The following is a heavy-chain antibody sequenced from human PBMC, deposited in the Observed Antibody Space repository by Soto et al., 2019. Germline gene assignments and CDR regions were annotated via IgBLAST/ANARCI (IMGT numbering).Heavy chain of an antibody. V-gene: IGHV1-8*01. CDR2: MNPNSGNT. Sequence: ASVKVSCKASGYTFTSYDINWVRQATGQGLEWMGWMNPNSGNTGYAQKFQGRVTMTRNTSISTAYMELSSLRSEDTAVYYCWAYDFWSRGNWFDPWGQGTLVTVSS. CDR3: WAYDFWSRGNWFDP. D-gene: IGHD3-3*01. J-gene: IGHJ5*02. CDR1: GYTFTSYD.